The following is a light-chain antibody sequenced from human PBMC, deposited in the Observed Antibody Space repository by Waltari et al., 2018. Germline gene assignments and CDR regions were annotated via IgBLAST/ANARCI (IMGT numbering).Light chain of an antibody. CDR1: QTTSSY. J-gene: IGKJ2*01. Sequence: DIQMTQSPSSLSASVGDRVTITCRASQTTSSYLNWYQQKPGQAPKLLIYAASSLQSEVPSRFTGSGSGTDFTLTISSLQPEDFVTYYCQQSYSFPYTFGQGTKLEIK. CDR2: AAS. V-gene: IGKV1-39*01. CDR3: QQSYSFPYT.